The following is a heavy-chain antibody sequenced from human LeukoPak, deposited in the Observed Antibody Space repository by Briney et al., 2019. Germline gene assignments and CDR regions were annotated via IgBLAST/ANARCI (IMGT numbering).Heavy chain of an antibody. CDR3: ARGLLWFGARYYYYMDV. Sequence: SEKVSCKASGGTFSSYAISWVRQAPGQGLEWMGRIIPIFGTANYAQKFQGRVTITTDESTSTAYMELSSLRSEDTAVYYCARGLLWFGARYYYYMDVWGKGTTVTVSS. J-gene: IGHJ6*03. CDR1: GGTFSSYA. D-gene: IGHD3-10*01. CDR2: IIPIFGTA. V-gene: IGHV1-69*05.